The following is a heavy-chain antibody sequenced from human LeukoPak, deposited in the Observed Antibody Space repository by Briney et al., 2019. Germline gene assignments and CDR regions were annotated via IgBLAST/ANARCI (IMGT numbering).Heavy chain of an antibody. V-gene: IGHV3-7*01. CDR3: ARDPYYYDSSGYLY. D-gene: IGHD3-22*01. CDR1: GFSMSVYW. Sequence: PGGSLRLSCEASGFSMSVYWMSWVRQAPGKGLEWVGNIKQDGSERNYVDSVKGRFTISRDNAKKSLYLQMNSLRAEDTAVYYCARDPYYYDSSGYLYWGQGTLVTVSS. J-gene: IGHJ4*02. CDR2: IKQDGSER.